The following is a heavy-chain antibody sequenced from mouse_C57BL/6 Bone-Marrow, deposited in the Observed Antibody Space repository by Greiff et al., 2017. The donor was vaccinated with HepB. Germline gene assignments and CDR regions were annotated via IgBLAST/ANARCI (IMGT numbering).Heavy chain of an antibody. CDR2: IDPNSGGT. D-gene: IGHD1-1*01. CDR3: ADNGNSI. J-gene: IGHJ4*01. Sequence: QVQLQQPGAELVKPGASVKLSCMASGYTFTSYCMHWVKQRPGRGLEWIGRIDPNSGGTKYNEKLKSTATLTVDKPSSTANIQLSSLTSEDAAVYYGADNGNSIWGQGTSVTVSS. V-gene: IGHV1-72*01. CDR1: GYTFTSYC.